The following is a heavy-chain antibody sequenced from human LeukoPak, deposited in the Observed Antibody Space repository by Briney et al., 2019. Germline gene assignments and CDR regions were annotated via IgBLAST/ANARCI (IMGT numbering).Heavy chain of an antibody. D-gene: IGHD3-3*01. CDR3: ARGSRDYDFWSGYYSCWFDP. J-gene: IGHJ5*02. CDR2: IYHSGST. Sequence: SETLSLTCAVSGGSISSSNWWSWVRQPPGKGLEWIGEIYHSGSTNYNPSLKSRVTISVDKSKNQFSLKLSSVTAADTAVYYCARGSRDYDFWSGYYSCWFDPWGQGTLVTVSS. CDR1: GGSISSSNW. V-gene: IGHV4-4*02.